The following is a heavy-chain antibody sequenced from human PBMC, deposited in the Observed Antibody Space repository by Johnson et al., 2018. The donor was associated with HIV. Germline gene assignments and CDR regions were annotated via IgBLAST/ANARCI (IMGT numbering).Heavy chain of an antibody. D-gene: IGHD3-16*01. CDR3: ARDRWGSSMRSDAFDI. J-gene: IGHJ3*02. CDR2: IYSGGST. CDR1: GFTFSSYA. Sequence: VQLVESGGGVVQPGGSLRLSCAASGFTFSSYAMSWVRQAPGKGLEWVSVIYSGGSTYYADSVKGRFTISRDNSKNTLYLQMNSRRAEDTAVYYCARDRWGSSMRSDAFDIWGQGTVVTVSS. V-gene: IGHV3-66*01.